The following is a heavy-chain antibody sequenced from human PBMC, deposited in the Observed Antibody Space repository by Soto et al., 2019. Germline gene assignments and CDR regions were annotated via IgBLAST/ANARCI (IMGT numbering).Heavy chain of an antibody. CDR1: GESISSSSYY. CDR3: ARQRTTVVTQAYFDH. J-gene: IGHJ4*02. D-gene: IGHD2-21*02. V-gene: IGHV4-39*01. Sequence: ETLSLTCIVSGESISSSSYYWGWIRQPPGKGLEWIGSIYYSGRTYYNPSFKSLVTISIDTSKNQFSLKLSSVTATDTAVYYCARQRTTVVTQAYFDHWGQGALVTVS. CDR2: IYYSGRT.